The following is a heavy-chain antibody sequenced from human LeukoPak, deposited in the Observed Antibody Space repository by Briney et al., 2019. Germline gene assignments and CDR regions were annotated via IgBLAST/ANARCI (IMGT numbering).Heavy chain of an antibody. D-gene: IGHD4-17*01. CDR3: IVFGDSNH. J-gene: IGHJ5*02. V-gene: IGHV3-53*01. CDR1: GLTGSHNY. Sequence: GSLSLSYAASGLTGSHNYVSWVRQAPGKGLEWVSAIHTSGDTCYADSVKGRFTISRDTSKNTLYLQINSLRVEDTAVYYCIVFGDSNHWGQGTLVTVSS. CDR2: IHTSGDT.